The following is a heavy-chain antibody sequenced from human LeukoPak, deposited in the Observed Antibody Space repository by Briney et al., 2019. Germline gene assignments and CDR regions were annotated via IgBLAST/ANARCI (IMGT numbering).Heavy chain of an antibody. D-gene: IGHD5-18*01. CDR3: AKARGYSYGAYYYYGLDV. V-gene: IGHV3-30*02. CDR2: IQYDGSNK. CDR1: GFTFSSYG. J-gene: IGHJ6*02. Sequence: PGRSLRLSCAASGFTFSSYGMHWVRQVRQAPGKGLEWVAFIQYDGSNKYYADSVKGRFTMSRDNSKNTLYLQMNSLRPEDTAVYYCAKARGYSYGAYYYYGLDVWGQGTTVTVSS.